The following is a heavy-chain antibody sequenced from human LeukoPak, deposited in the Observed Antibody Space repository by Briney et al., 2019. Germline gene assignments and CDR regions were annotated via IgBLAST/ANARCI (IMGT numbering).Heavy chain of an antibody. CDR3: AKGDYYYYGMDV. CDR2: ISWNNGSI. J-gene: IGHJ6*02. V-gene: IGHV3-9*01. Sequence: GGSLRLSCAASGFTFDDYAMHWVRQAPGKGLEWVSGISWNNGSIGYADSVKGRFTISRDNSKNTLYLQMNSLRAEDTAVYYCAKGDYYYYGMDVWGQGTTVTVSS. CDR1: GFTFDDYA.